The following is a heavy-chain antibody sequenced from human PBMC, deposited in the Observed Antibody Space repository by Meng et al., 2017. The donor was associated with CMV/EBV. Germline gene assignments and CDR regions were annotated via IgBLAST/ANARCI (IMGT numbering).Heavy chain of an antibody. CDR3: ARVHFGDYGMDY. CDR2: IGTAGDT. D-gene: IGHD4-17*01. Sequence: GESLKISCAASGFTFSSYDMHWVRQATGKGLEWVSAIGTAGDTYYADSVKGRFTISRDNSKNTLYLQMNSLRAEDTAVYYCARVHFGDYGMDYWGQGTLVTVSS. J-gene: IGHJ4*02. CDR1: GFTFSSYD. V-gene: IGHV3-13*01.